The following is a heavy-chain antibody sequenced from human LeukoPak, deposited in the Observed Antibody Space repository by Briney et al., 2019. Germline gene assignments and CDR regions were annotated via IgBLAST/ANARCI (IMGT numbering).Heavy chain of an antibody. Sequence: GGSLRLSCAASGFTFSSYAMSWVRQAPGKGLEWVAVISHDGSNKHYADSVKGRFTISRDNSKNTLYLQMNSLRAEDTAVYYCARDREYYDSSGSFDYWGQGTLVTVSS. D-gene: IGHD3-22*01. CDR2: ISHDGSNK. V-gene: IGHV3-30*04. CDR1: GFTFSSYA. J-gene: IGHJ4*02. CDR3: ARDREYYDSSGSFDY.